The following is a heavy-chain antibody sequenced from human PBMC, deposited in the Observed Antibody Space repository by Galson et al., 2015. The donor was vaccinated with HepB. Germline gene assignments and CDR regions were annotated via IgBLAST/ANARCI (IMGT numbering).Heavy chain of an antibody. CDR3: ARCLGTVTTYDY. D-gene: IGHD4-11*01. CDR2: INPDGSLK. J-gene: IGHJ4*02. CDR1: GFTFKNHW. V-gene: IGHV3-7*03. Sequence: SLRLSCAASGFTFKNHWMSWVRQAPGKGLEWVAGINPDGSLKHYVDPVKGRFTISRDNAENSLYLQMNSLRAEDKAVYFCARCLGTVTTYDYWGQGTLLTVSS.